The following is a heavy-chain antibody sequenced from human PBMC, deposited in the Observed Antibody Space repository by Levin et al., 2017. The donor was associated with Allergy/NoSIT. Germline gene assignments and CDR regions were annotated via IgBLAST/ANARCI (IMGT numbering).Heavy chain of an antibody. J-gene: IGHJ3*02. D-gene: IGHD3-10*01. V-gene: IGHV1-2*02. Sequence: ASVKVSCKPSGNTFTGHYIHWVRQAPGHGLEWMGWIDPKSGGTVYVQKFRGRVTMTRDTSVTTLYMELSSLTSDDTAVYYCARDRGALARGSAFDIWGQGTSVTVSS. CDR2: IDPKSGGT. CDR1: GNTFTGHY. CDR3: ARDRGALARGSAFDI.